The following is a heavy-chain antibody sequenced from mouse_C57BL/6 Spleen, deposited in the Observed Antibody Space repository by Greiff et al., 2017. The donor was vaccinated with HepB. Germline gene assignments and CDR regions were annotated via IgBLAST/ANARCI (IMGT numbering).Heavy chain of an antibody. J-gene: IGHJ2*01. CDR3: ARLGNQYFDY. CDR2: IYPGDGDT. V-gene: IGHV1-82*01. CDR1: GYAFSSSW. Sequence: VQLQQSEPELVKPGASVKISCKASGYAFSSSWMNWVKQRPGKGLEWIGRIYPGDGDTNYNGKFKGKATLTADKSSSTAYMQLSSLTSEDSAVYFCARLGNQYFDYWGQGTTLTVSS. D-gene: IGHD3-3*01.